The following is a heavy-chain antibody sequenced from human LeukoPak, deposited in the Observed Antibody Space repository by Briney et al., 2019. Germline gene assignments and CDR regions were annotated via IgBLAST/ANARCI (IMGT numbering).Heavy chain of an antibody. CDR3: AKDRSRTFDY. CDR1: GFTFSTYG. Sequence: GGSLRLSCAASGFTFSTYGMTWVRQAPGKGLEWVSGISGSGDNTWYADSVKGRFTISRDNSKNTLYLQMNSLRAEDTAVYYCAKDRSRTFDYWGQGTLVTVSS. CDR2: ISGSGDNT. J-gene: IGHJ4*02. V-gene: IGHV3-23*01.